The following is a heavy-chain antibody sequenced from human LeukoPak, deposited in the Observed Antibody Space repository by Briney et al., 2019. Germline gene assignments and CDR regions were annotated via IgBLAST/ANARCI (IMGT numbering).Heavy chain of an antibody. Sequence: ASVKVSCKASGYTFTSYGISWVRQAPGQGLEWMGWISAYNGNTNHAQKLQGRVTMTTDTSTSTAYMELRSLRSDDTAVYYCARTLLIAAAGFWFDPWGQGTLVTVSS. CDR2: ISAYNGNT. J-gene: IGHJ5*02. CDR3: ARTLLIAAAGFWFDP. CDR1: GYTFTSYG. V-gene: IGHV1-18*01. D-gene: IGHD6-13*01.